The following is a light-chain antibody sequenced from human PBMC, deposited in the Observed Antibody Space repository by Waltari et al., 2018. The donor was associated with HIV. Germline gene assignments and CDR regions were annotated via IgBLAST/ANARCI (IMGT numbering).Light chain of an antibody. CDR2: GAS. CDR1: QSVSSRY. CDR3: QQYGSSPLYT. Sequence: EIVLTQSQGPWSFSPGERATLSCRAGQSVSSRYLAWYQQKPGQAPRVLIYGASNRATGIPDRFSGSESGTDFTLTISRLEPEDFAVYYCQQYGSSPLYTFGQGTKLEI. J-gene: IGKJ2*01. V-gene: IGKV3-20*01.